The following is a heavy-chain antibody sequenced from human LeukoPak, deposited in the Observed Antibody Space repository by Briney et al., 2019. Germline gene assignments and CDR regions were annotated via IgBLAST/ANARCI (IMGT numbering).Heavy chain of an antibody. CDR1: GYTFTGYY. V-gene: IGHV1-2*02. D-gene: IGHD3-10*01. Sequence: ASVKVSCKASGYTFTGYYMHWVRQAPGQGLEWMGWINPNSGGTNYAQKFQGRVTMTRDTSISTAYMELSRLRSDDTAVYYCARGVTGIYYYYYMDVWGKGTTVTVSS. CDR2: INPNSGGT. CDR3: ARGVTGIYYYYYMDV. J-gene: IGHJ6*03.